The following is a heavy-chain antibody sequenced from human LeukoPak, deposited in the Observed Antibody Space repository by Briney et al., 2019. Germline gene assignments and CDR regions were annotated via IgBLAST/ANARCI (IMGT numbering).Heavy chain of an antibody. CDR1: AYTFTSYG. V-gene: IGHV1-18*01. J-gene: IGHJ6*03. D-gene: IGHD2-2*01. CDR3: ARVVSALLIPIVVVPAATPGRYYFYYMDV. CDR2: ISAYNGNT. Sequence: GASVKVSCKASAYTFTSYGISWVRQAPGQGLEWMGWISAYNGNTNYAQKLQGRVTMTTDTSTSTAYMELRSLRSDDTAVYYCARVVSALLIPIVVVPAATPGRYYFYYMDVWGKGTTVTVSS.